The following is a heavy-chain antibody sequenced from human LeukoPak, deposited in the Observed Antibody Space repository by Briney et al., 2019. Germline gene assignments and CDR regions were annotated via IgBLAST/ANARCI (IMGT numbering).Heavy chain of an antibody. J-gene: IGHJ4*02. D-gene: IGHD3-22*01. CDR2: ITSRGEST. Sequence: GGSLRLSCAASGFTFSIYTMSWVRQAPGKGLQWVSSITSRGESTWYVDSVKGRFTITRANSENTLYLQMHSLGAEDTAVYYCARDRPNYYGSDGHYYRRDGDYWGRGTLVSVSS. CDR3: ARDRPNYYGSDGHYYRRDGDY. CDR1: GFTFSIYT. V-gene: IGHV3-23*01.